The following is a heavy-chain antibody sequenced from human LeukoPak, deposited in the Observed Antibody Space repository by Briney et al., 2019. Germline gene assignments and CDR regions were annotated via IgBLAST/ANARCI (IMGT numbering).Heavy chain of an antibody. CDR2: ISSNGGST. V-gene: IGHV3-64*01. CDR1: GFTFSSYA. D-gene: IGHD5-12*01. Sequence: GGSLRLSCAASGFTFSSYAMHWVRQAPGRGLEYVSAISSNGGSTYYANSVKGRFTISRDNSKNTLYLQMGSLRAEDMAVYYCARINSGYDYVDDYWGQGTLVTVSS. J-gene: IGHJ4*02. CDR3: ARINSGYDYVDDY.